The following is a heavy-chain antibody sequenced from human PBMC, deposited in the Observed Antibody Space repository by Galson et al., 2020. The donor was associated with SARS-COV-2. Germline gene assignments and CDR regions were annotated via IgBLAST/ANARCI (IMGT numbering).Heavy chain of an antibody. J-gene: IGHJ5*02. Sequence: SETLSLTCAVYGWSFSGYYWSWIRQPPGKGLEWIGEINHSGSTNYNPSLKSRVTISVDTSKNQFSLKLSSVTAADTAVYYCARGAYSSSWYGLRYWFDPWGQGTLVTVSS. CDR1: GWSFSGYY. V-gene: IGHV4-34*01. CDR3: ARGAYSSSWYGLRYWFDP. CDR2: INHSGST. D-gene: IGHD6-13*01.